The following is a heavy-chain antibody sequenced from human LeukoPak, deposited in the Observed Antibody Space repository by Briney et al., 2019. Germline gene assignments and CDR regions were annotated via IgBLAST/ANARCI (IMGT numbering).Heavy chain of an antibody. CDR2: ISYDGSNK. V-gene: IGHV3-30*03. J-gene: IGHJ6*03. Sequence: GGSLRLSCAASGFTFSSYGMHWVRQAPGKGLEWVAVISYDGSNKYYADSVKGRITISRDNSKNTLYLQMNSLRAEDTAVYYCARGLRDYSNYFYYYMDVWGKGTTVTVSS. CDR1: GFTFSSYG. D-gene: IGHD4-11*01. CDR3: ARGLRDYSNYFYYYMDV.